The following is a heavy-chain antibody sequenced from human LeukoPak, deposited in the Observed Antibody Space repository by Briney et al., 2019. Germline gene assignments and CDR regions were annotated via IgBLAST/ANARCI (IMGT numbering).Heavy chain of an antibody. D-gene: IGHD2-21*01. CDR3: ARVSESGHPLVAYYYGMDV. J-gene: IGHJ6*02. V-gene: IGHV3-30*04. CDR2: ISYDGSNK. Sequence: GGSLRLSCAASGFTFSSYAMHWVRQAPGKGLEWVAVISYDGSNKYYADSVKGRFTISRDNSKNTLYLQMNSLRAEDTAVYYCARVSESGHPLVAYYYGMDVWGQGTTVTVSS. CDR1: GFTFSSYA.